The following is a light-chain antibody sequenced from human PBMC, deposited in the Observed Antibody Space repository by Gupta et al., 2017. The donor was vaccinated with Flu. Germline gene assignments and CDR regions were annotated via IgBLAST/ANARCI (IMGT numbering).Light chain of an antibody. V-gene: IGKV1-39*01. Sequence: DIQMTQSPSSLSASVGDRVTITCRASQSISTYLHWYQQKPGKAPNLLIFAASNLQSGVPPRFSGSGGGTSFTLTITSLQPEDFASYFCQQRHTFPWSFGQGTMVEIK. CDR1: QSISTY. J-gene: IGKJ1*01. CDR2: AAS. CDR3: QQRHTFPWS.